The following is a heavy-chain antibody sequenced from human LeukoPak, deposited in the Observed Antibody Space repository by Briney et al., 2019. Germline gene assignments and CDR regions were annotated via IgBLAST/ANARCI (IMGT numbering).Heavy chain of an antibody. CDR2: ISYDGSKK. J-gene: IGHJ4*02. D-gene: IGHD3-10*01. V-gene: IGHV3-30*18. Sequence: PGRSLGLSCAASGFIFSTHGIHWVRQAPGKGLEWVSLISYDGSKKYYADSVKGRFTISSDNSKSTLYLQLNSLRAEDTAVYYGVKDRHFYGAGTYYNLDYWGQGTLVTVTS. CDR1: GFIFSTHG. CDR3: VKDRHFYGAGTYYNLDY.